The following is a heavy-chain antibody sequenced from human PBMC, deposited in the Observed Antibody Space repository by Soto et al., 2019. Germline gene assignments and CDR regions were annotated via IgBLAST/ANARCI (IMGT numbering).Heavy chain of an antibody. Sequence: EVHLVESGGGLVKPGGSLRLSCAVSGFTFSSCTMNWVRQAPGKALEWVSSISPSTSHIYYADSVKGRFTIYRDNAKNSLFLQMNSLIAEDTAVYYCSGCSGGACHQSYGMDVWGQGTTVTVSS. D-gene: IGHD2-15*01. CDR3: SGCSGGACHQSYGMDV. V-gene: IGHV3-21*01. CDR1: GFTFSSCT. CDR2: ISPSTSHI. J-gene: IGHJ6*02.